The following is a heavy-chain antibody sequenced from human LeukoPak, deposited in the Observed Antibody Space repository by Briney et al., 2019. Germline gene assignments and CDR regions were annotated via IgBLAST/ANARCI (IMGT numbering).Heavy chain of an antibody. D-gene: IGHD3-22*01. V-gene: IGHV4-59*01. CDR3: ARSTLYYDSSGYRLYYFDY. CDR2: IYYSGST. CDR1: GSSISSYY. Sequence: PSETLSLTCTVSGSSISSYYWSWIRQPPGKGLEWIGYIYYSGSTNYNPSLKSRVTISVDTSKNQFSLKLSSVTAADTAVYYCARSTLYYDSSGYRLYYFDYWGQGTLVTVSS. J-gene: IGHJ4*02.